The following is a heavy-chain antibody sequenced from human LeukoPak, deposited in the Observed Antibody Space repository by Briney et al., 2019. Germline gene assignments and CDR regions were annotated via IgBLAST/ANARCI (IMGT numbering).Heavy chain of an antibody. CDR3: ARRGPNSGYARGWNFDL. CDR2: IHYSGES. J-gene: IGHJ2*01. D-gene: IGHD5-12*01. CDR1: GGSIRSSY. Sequence: SETLSLTCIVSGGSIRSSYWSWIRQTPGKRLQWIGYIHYSGESNNNPSLKSRVTVSVDTSKNQFSLKLTSVTAADTAMYYCARRGPNSGYARGWNFDLWGRGTLVTVSS. V-gene: IGHV4-59*08.